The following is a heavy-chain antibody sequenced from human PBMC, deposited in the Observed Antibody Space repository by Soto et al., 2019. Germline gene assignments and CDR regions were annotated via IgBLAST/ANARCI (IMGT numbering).Heavy chain of an antibody. J-gene: IGHJ4*02. D-gene: IGHD2-2*01. CDR2: IIPIFGTA. Sequence: ASVKVSCKASGCTFSSYAISCVRQAPGQVLEWMGGIIPIFGTANYAQRFQGRVTITADKSTSTAYMELSSLRSEDTTVYYCARALGYCSSTSCYQLDYWGQGTLVTVSS. CDR3: ARALGYCSSTSCYQLDY. CDR1: GCTFSSYA. V-gene: IGHV1-69*06.